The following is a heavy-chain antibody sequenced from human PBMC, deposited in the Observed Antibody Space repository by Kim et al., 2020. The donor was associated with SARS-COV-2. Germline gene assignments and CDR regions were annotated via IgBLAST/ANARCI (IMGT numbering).Heavy chain of an antibody. CDR1: GGSISSYY. J-gene: IGHJ5*02. CDR3: SRMVTTYYDLLTGWGRLGNWLDP. CDR2: SYYSGST. Sequence: SETLSLTCTVSGGSISSYYWSWIRQPPGKGLEWIWYSYYSGSTNYNPSLKSRVPIAVDPSKNQFSLKLSSVTAADTAVYDCSRMVTTYYDLLTGWGRLGNWLDPWGQGNLVTVSS. D-gene: IGHD3-9*01. V-gene: IGHV4-59*01.